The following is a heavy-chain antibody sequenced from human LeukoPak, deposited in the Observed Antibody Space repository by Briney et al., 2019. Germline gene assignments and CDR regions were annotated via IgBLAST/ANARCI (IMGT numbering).Heavy chain of an antibody. Sequence: GASVKVSCKASGGTFSSYTISWVRQAPGQGLEWMGRIIPILGIANYAQKFQGRVTITADKSTSTAYMELSSLRSEDTAVYYCARDYWGDTAMVEDYHDYYYGMDVWGQGTTVTVSS. J-gene: IGHJ6*02. D-gene: IGHD5-18*01. V-gene: IGHV1-69*04. CDR1: GGTFSSYT. CDR2: IIPILGIA. CDR3: ARDYWGDTAMVEDYHDYYYGMDV.